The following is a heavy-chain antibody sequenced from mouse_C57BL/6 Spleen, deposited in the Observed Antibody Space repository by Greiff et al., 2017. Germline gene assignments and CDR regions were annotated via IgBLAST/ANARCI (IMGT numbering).Heavy chain of an antibody. CDR3: ARDYDYERYFDV. J-gene: IGHJ1*03. CDR2: ISPGSGNT. Sequence: VQLQQSGPELVKPGASVKISCKASGYSFTSYYIHWVKQRPGQGLEWIGWISPGSGNTKYNEKFKGKATLTADTSSSTAYMQLSSLTSEDSAVYYCARDYDYERYFDVWGTGTTVTVSS. CDR1: GYSFTSYY. V-gene: IGHV1-66*01. D-gene: IGHD2-4*01.